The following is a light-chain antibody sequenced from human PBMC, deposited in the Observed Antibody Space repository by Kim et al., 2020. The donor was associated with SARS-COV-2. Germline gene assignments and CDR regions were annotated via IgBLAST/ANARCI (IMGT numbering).Light chain of an antibody. CDR3: QQYNDYSAT. V-gene: IGKV1-5*03. CDR2: EAS. J-gene: IGKJ2*01. Sequence: SASVRDRVTITCRASQTISSRMAWYQQKPGKAPTLLIYEASSLETGVPSRFSGSRSGTEFTLTISSLQPDDFATYYCQQYNDYSATFGQGTKLEI. CDR1: QTISSR.